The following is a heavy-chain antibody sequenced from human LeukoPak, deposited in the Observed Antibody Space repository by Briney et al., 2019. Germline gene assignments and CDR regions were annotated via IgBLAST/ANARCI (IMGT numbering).Heavy chain of an antibody. CDR2: ISGSGGGT. Sequence: GGSLRLSCAASGCTFTNYAMSWVRQAPGKGLEWVSAISGSGGGTYYADSVKGRFTISRVNSKNTLYLQMNSLRAEDTAVYYCAKDSNFWSGNYDYWGQGTLVTVSS. V-gene: IGHV3-23*01. D-gene: IGHD3-3*01. CDR3: AKDSNFWSGNYDY. J-gene: IGHJ4*02. CDR1: GCTFTNYA.